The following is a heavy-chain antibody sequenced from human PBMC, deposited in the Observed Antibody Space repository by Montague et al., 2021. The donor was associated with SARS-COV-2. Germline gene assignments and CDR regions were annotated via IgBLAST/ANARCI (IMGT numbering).Heavy chain of an antibody. CDR3: ARDRFDFGAGRQGTIDF. CDR1: GGSITNHY. V-gene: IGHV4-4*07. D-gene: IGHD3-10*01. CDR2: MHFTGKT. Sequence: SETLSLTCSVSGGSITNHYWSWIRQPAGRGLEWIGRMHFTGKTNFSPFFSSRLTMSADTSKNQFSLKLTSVTAADTAIYFCARDRFDFGAGRQGTIDFWGQGTLVTVSS. J-gene: IGHJ4*02.